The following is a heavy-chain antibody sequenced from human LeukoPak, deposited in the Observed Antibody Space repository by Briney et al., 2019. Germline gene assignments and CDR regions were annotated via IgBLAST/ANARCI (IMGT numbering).Heavy chain of an antibody. Sequence: ASVKVSCKASRYTFTGYYMHWVRQAPGQGLEWMGWINPNSGGTNYAQKFQGRVTMTRDTSISTAYMELSRLRSDDTAVYYCARGILYYYYYMDVWGKGTTVTVSS. V-gene: IGHV1-2*02. D-gene: IGHD5-18*01. CDR1: RYTFTGYY. CDR2: INPNSGGT. J-gene: IGHJ6*03. CDR3: ARGILYYYYYMDV.